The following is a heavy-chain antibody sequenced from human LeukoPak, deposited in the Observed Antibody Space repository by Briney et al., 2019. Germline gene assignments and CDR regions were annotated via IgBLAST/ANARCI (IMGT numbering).Heavy chain of an antibody. Sequence: SETLSLTCSVSGASISSYYWTWIRQPAGKGLEWIGRIYASGNTDYNPSLRSRVTMSVDTSKNQFSLKLSSVTAADTAIYYCARVRLQPGTRLLIPNYFDYWGRGTLVTVSS. V-gene: IGHV4-4*07. CDR2: IYASGNT. CDR3: ARVRLQPGTRLLIPNYFDY. D-gene: IGHD3-16*01. J-gene: IGHJ4*02. CDR1: GASISSYY.